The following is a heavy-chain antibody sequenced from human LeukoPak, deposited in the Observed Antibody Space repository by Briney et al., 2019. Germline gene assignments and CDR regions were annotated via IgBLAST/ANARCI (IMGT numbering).Heavy chain of an antibody. Sequence: SVKVSCKASGFTFTSSAMQWVRQARGQRLEWIGWIVVGSGNTNYAQKFQERVTITRDMSTSTAYMELSSLRSEDTAVYYCARGDFWSGYYTEDYWGQGTLVTVSS. D-gene: IGHD3-3*01. J-gene: IGHJ4*02. CDR1: GFTFTSSA. CDR3: ARGDFWSGYYTEDY. CDR2: IVVGSGNT. V-gene: IGHV1-58*02.